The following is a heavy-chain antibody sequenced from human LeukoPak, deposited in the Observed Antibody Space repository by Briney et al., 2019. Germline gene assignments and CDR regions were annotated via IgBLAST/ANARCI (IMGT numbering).Heavy chain of an antibody. J-gene: IGHJ4*02. CDR3: ARGPTMVRLNY. CDR2: INHSGST. V-gene: IGHV4-34*01. D-gene: IGHD3-10*01. Sequence: QSSETLSLTCAVYGGSFSGYYWSWTRQPPGKGLEWIGEINHSGSTNYNPSLKSRVTISVDTSKNQFSLKLSSVTAADTAVYYCARGPTMVRLNYWGQGTLVTVSS. CDR1: GGSFSGYY.